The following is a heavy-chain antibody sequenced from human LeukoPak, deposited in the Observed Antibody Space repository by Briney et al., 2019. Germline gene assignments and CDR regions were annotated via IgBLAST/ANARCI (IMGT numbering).Heavy chain of an antibody. Sequence: SETLSLTCAVYGGSFSGYYWSWIRQPPGKGLEWIGEINHSGSTNYNPSLKSRVTISVDTSKNQFSLKLSSVTAADTAVYYCARDIAGEVYWGQGTLVTVSS. J-gene: IGHJ4*02. D-gene: IGHD5-12*01. CDR3: ARDIAGEVY. V-gene: IGHV4-34*01. CDR2: INHSGST. CDR1: GGSFSGYY.